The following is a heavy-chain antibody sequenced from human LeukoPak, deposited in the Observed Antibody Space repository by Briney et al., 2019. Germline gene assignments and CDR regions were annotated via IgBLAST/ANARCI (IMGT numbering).Heavy chain of an antibody. Sequence: SETLSLTCAVYGGSFSGYYWSWIRQVPGKGLEWLGEINQSGRTNYNSSLKSRVTISVDPSKNQISLNLSFVTATDTAVYYCARGWFGFWHNSYLDDNAFDVWGPGTMVTVSS. J-gene: IGHJ3*01. V-gene: IGHV4-34*01. D-gene: IGHD3-10*01. CDR3: ARGWFGFWHNSYLDDNAFDV. CDR1: GGSFSGYY. CDR2: INQSGRT.